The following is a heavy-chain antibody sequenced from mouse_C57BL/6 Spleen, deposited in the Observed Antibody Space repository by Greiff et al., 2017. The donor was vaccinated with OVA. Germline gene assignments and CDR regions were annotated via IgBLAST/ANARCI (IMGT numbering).Heavy chain of an antibody. CDR3: ARDYYGYDNAMDY. CDR1: GYSITSGYY. V-gene: IGHV3-6*01. D-gene: IGHD2-2*01. Sequence: EVKLQESGPGLVKPSQSLSLTCSVTGYSITSGYYWNWIRQFPGNKLEWMGYISYDGSNNYNPSLKNRISITRDTSKNQFFLKLNSVTTEDTATYYGARDYYGYDNAMDYWGQGTSVTVSS. J-gene: IGHJ4*01. CDR2: ISYDGSN.